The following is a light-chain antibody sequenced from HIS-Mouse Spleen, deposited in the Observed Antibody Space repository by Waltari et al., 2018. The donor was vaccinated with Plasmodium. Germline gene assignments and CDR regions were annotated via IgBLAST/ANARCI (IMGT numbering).Light chain of an antibody. J-gene: IGLJ3*02. Sequence: SSELTLPPSVSVSPAQPATITCSRYQLRDHCACWYQQKPGQPPVLVIYEDSKQPTGLPVRFSGCNSGNTATLTISGTQAMDEADYYCRAGDSSTAVFGGGTKLTVL. CDR2: EDS. V-gene: IGLV3-1*01. CDR1: QLRDHC. CDR3: RAGDSSTAV.